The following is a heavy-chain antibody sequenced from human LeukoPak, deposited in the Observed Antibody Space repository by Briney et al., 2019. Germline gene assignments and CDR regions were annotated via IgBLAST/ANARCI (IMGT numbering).Heavy chain of an antibody. CDR2: ISYDGSNK. CDR1: GFIFSNYD. Sequence: GGSLRLSCAASGFIFSNYDMHWVRQAPGKGLEWVAVISYDGSNKYYADSVKGRFTISRDNSKNTVYLQMNSLRAEDTAVYYCAKDREGTTFDNWAQGTLVTVSS. J-gene: IGHJ4*02. CDR3: AKDREGTTFDN. D-gene: IGHD1-7*01. V-gene: IGHV3-30*18.